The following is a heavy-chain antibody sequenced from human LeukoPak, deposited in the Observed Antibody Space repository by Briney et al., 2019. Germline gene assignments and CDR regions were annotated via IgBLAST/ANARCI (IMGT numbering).Heavy chain of an antibody. V-gene: IGHV1-18*01. CDR2: IGTYNGNT. CDR1: VYTFNIYG. Sequence: GASVTVSFKSSVYTFNIYGVNWVRQAPGQGLEWMGWIGTYNGNTNLAQKFKGRVTMTTDTATSTAYMELKSLRLDDTAVYYCAKDRVGAPPGDWEYLGASNCFDIWGQGTMVSVSS. CDR3: AKDRVGAPPGDWEYLGASNCFDI. D-gene: IGHD3-16*01. J-gene: IGHJ3*02.